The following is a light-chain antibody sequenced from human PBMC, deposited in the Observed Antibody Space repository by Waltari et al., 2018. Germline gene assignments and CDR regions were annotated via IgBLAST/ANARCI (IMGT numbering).Light chain of an antibody. CDR2: DAS. Sequence: EIVLTQSPGTLSLSPGERATLSCRASQTISNYLAWYQQKPGQAPRLLIYDASSRAIGIPDMFSGSGSGTDFTLTISRLEPEDFAMYYCQQYGSSPTFGQGTKLEIK. J-gene: IGKJ2*01. CDR1: QTISNY. CDR3: QQYGSSPT. V-gene: IGKV3-20*01.